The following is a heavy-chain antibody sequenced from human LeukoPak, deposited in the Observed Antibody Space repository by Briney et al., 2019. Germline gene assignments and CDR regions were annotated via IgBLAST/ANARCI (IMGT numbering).Heavy chain of an antibody. CDR2: IYYSGST. J-gene: IGHJ3*02. CDR1: AGSISSYY. V-gene: IGHV4-59*01. Sequence: SETLSLTCTVSAGSISSYYWSWIRQPPGKGLEWIGYIYYSGSTNYNPSLKSRVTISVDTSKSQFSLKLRSVTAADTAVYYCARGYSGYGYDAFDMWGQGTMVTVSS. CDR3: ARGYSGYGYDAFDM. D-gene: IGHD5-12*01.